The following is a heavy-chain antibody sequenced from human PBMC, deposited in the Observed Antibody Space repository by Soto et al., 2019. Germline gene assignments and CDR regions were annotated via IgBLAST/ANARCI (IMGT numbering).Heavy chain of an antibody. Sequence: QVQLQESGPGLVKPSETLSLTCTVSGGSISSYYWSWIRQPPGKGLEWIGYIYYSGSTNYNPSLKSRVHISVDTSKNQFSLKLSSVTAADTAVYYCARRYGYAFDIWGQGTMVTVSS. CDR1: GGSISSYY. D-gene: IGHD4-17*01. J-gene: IGHJ3*02. CDR3: ARRYGYAFDI. CDR2: IYYSGST. V-gene: IGHV4-59*01.